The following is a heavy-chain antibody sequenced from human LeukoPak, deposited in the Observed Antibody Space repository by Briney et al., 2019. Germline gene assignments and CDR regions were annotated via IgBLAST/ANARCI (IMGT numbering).Heavy chain of an antibody. CDR1: GFTFDDYG. CDR3: ARDRLRGYTYGYPDY. J-gene: IGHJ4*02. D-gene: IGHD5-18*01. CDR2: INWNGGST. V-gene: IGHV3-20*04. Sequence: PGGSLRLSCAASGFTFDDYGMSWVRQAPGKGLEWVSGINWNGGSTGYADSVKGRFTISRDNAKNSLYLQMNSLRAEDTALYYCARDRLRGYTYGYPDYWGQGTLVTVSS.